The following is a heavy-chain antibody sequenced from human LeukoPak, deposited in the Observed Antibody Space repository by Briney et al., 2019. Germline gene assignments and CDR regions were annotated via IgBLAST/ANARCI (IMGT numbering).Heavy chain of an antibody. D-gene: IGHD2/OR15-2a*01. CDR1: GYSIRTGYY. Sequence: SETLSLTCDVSGYSIRTGYYWGWVRQPPGKDLEWIGSVYHSGSTYYNPSLQSRVNILVDTSKNQFSLSLTSVTAADTAVYYCARSYFSVGAFSIWGQGTMVTVSS. V-gene: IGHV4-38-2*01. CDR2: VYHSGST. CDR3: ARSYFSVGAFSI. J-gene: IGHJ3*02.